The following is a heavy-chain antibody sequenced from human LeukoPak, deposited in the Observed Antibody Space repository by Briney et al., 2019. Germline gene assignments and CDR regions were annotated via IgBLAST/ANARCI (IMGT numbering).Heavy chain of an antibody. Sequence: PGGSLRLSCADSGFTFSRYWMHWVRQTPGKGLVWVSCISADGSVTRYADSVKGRFTFSKDNAKSSLYLQMNSLRAEDTAVYYCARFRIGYSSWYFDYWGQGTLVTVSS. J-gene: IGHJ4*02. V-gene: IGHV3-74*01. CDR3: ARFRIGYSSWYFDY. CDR2: ISADGSVT. D-gene: IGHD6-13*01. CDR1: GFTFSRYW.